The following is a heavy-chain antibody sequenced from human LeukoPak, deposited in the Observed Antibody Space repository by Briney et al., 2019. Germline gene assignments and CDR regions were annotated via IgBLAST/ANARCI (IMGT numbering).Heavy chain of an antibody. D-gene: IGHD5-18*01. J-gene: IGHJ4*02. V-gene: IGHV2-5*08. CDR3: AHRSTASHFDY. Sequence: TLSLTCGVSGGSIDSTNYWSWVRQAPGRGLEWLALIYWDDDKRYSPSLKSRLTITKDTSKNQVVLTMTNMDPVDTATYYCAHRSTASHFDYWGQGTLVTVSS. CDR2: IYWDDDK. CDR1: GGSIDSTNYW.